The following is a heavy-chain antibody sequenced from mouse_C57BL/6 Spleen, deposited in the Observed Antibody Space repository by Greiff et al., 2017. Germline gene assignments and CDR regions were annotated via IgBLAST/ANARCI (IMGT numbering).Heavy chain of an antibody. D-gene: IGHD1-1*01. CDR2: IDPSDSET. V-gene: IGHV1-52*01. J-gene: IGHJ4*01. CDR3: ARRVLREGYAMDY. CDR1: GYTFTSYW. Sequence: QVQLQQPGAELVRPGSSVKLSCKASGYTFTSYWMHWVKQRPIQGLEWIGNIDPSDSETHYNQKFKDKATLTVDKSSSTAYMQLSSLTSEDSAVYYCARRVLREGYAMDYWGQGTSVTVSS.